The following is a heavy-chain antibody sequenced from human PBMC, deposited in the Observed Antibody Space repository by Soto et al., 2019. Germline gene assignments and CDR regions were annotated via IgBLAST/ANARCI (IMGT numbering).Heavy chain of an antibody. D-gene: IGHD6-6*01. CDR3: ARRSIAGEADAFDI. J-gene: IGHJ3*02. V-gene: IGHV1-18*01. CDR2: ISAYNGNT. Sequence: ASVKVSCKASGYTFTSYGISWVRQAPGQGLEWMGWISAYNGNTNYAQKLQGRVTMTTDTSTSTAYTELRSLRSDDTAVYYCARRSIAGEADAFDIWGKGTMVTVSS. CDR1: GYTFTSYG.